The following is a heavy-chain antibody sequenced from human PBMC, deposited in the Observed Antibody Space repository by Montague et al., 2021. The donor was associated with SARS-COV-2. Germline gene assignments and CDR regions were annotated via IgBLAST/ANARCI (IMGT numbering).Heavy chain of an antibody. J-gene: IGHJ5*02. V-gene: IGHV4-39*01. Sequence: SETLSLTCTVSGGSISSSSYYWGWIRQPPGKGLEWIGSINYSGSTNYNPSLKSRVTISVDTSKNQFSLKLSSVTAADTAVYYCAADYGERDWFDPWGQGTLVTVSS. CDR3: AADYGERDWFDP. CDR2: INYSGST. CDR1: GGSISSSSYY. D-gene: IGHD4-17*01.